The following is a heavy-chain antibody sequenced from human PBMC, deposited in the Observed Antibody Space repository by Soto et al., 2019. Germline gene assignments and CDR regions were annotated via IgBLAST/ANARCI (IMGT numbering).Heavy chain of an antibody. Sequence: QVQLVQSGAEVKKPGASVKVSCKPSGYTFTTYGISWVRQAPGQGLEWMGWISAYNGNTNYAQKFQGRVTMTTDTPKSKTYMELRSLRSDDTAVYYCARGDDNLIGFDYWGQGTLVTVSS. D-gene: IGHD3-9*01. J-gene: IGHJ4*02. CDR3: ARGDDNLIGFDY. CDR1: GYTFTTYG. V-gene: IGHV1-18*01. CDR2: ISAYNGNT.